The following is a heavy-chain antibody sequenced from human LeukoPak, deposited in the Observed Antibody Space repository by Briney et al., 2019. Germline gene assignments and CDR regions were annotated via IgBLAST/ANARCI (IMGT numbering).Heavy chain of an antibody. CDR2: INGRSGII. Sequence: GGSLRLSCAASGFTFSHYPMNWVRQAPGKGLEWISYINGRSGIIYYADSFKGRCTISRDTSRNTLYLQMNRLRLEDTAIYYCAKDLMRDRWFAESWGQGTLVTVSS. V-gene: IGHV3-48*01. CDR1: GFTFSHYP. CDR3: AKDLMRDRWFAES. J-gene: IGHJ5*02. D-gene: IGHD3-10*01.